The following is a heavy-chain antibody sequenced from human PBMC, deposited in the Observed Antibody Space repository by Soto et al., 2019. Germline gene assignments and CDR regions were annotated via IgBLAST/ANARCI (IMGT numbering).Heavy chain of an antibody. CDR1: GGSISSSSYY. CDR3: ARMAEYYYGSGTFDY. D-gene: IGHD3-10*01. V-gene: IGHV4-39*01. CDR2: IYYSGST. Sequence: SETLSLTCTVSGGSISSSSYYWGWIRQPPGKGLEWIGSIYYSGSTYYNPSLKSRVTISVDTSKNQFSLKLSSVTAADTAVYYCARMAEYYYGSGTFDYWGQGTLVTVSS. J-gene: IGHJ4*02.